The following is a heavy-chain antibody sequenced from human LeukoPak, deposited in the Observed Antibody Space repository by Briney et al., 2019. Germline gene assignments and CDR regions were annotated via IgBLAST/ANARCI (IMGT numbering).Heavy chain of an antibody. CDR2: IYYSGST. V-gene: IGHV4-59*01. CDR3: ARVSGWFDP. CDR1: GGSISSYY. Sequence: PSETLSLTCTVSGGSISSYYWSWIRQPPGKGLEWIGYIYYSGSTNYNPSHKSRVTISVDTSKNQFSLKLSSVTAADTAVYYCARVSGWFDPWGQGTLVTVSS. J-gene: IGHJ5*02. D-gene: IGHD3-10*01.